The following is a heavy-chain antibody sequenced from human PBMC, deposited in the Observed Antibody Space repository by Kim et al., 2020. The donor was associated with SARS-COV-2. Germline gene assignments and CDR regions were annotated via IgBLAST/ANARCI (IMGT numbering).Heavy chain of an antibody. Sequence: TYYNPSLKSRVTTSVDTSKNQFSLKLSSVTAADTAVYYCARVDGDYFHDYWGQGTLVTVSS. CDR3: ARVDGDYFHDY. J-gene: IGHJ4*02. D-gene: IGHD4-17*01. CDR2: T. V-gene: IGHV4-30-2*04.